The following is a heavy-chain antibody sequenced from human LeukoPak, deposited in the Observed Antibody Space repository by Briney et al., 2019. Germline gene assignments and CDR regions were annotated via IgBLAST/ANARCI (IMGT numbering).Heavy chain of an antibody. CDR1: GFTFSSYS. V-gene: IGHV3-23*01. CDR3: AREIAADRGFDS. D-gene: IGHD6-6*01. J-gene: IGHJ4*02. CDR2: ISASGGAT. Sequence: GGSLRLSYAASGFTFSSYSMNWVRQAPGKGLEWVSGISASGGATYYADSVKGRFTISRDNSKNTLYLQMNSLRAEDTAVYYCAREIAADRGFDSWGQGTLVTVSS.